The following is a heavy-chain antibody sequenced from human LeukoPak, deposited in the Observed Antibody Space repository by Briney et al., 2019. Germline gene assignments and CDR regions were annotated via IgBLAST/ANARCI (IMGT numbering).Heavy chain of an antibody. CDR2: ISSSGSTI. CDR1: GFTFSSYS. CDR3: ARDRVLRYFDWLSSPFDP. J-gene: IGHJ5*02. V-gene: IGHV3-48*04. Sequence: PGGSLRLSCAASGFTFSSYSMNWVRQAPGKGLEWVSYISSSGSTIYYADSVKGRFTISRDDAKNSLYLQMNSLRAEDTAVYYCARDRVLRYFDWLSSPFDPWGQGTLVTVSS. D-gene: IGHD3-9*01.